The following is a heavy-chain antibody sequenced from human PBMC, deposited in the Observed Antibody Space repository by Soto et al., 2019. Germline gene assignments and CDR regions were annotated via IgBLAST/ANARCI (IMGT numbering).Heavy chain of an antibody. CDR2: IYYSGST. V-gene: IGHV4-39*01. J-gene: IGHJ4*02. Sequence: QLQLQESGPGLVKPSETLSLTCTVSGGSISSSSYYWGWIRQPPGKGLEWIGSIYYSGSTYYNPSPKGRVTISVDTSKNQFSLKLSSVSAADTAVYYCASPVAGTSLFVYWGQGTLVTVSS. D-gene: IGHD6-19*01. CDR1: GGSISSSSYY. CDR3: ASPVAGTSLFVY.